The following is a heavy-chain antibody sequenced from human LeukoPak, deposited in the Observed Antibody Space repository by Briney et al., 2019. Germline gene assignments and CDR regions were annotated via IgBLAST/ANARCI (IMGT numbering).Heavy chain of an antibody. CDR3: ARVVWYSYGADPYYYYYYMDV. CDR2: INHSGST. Sequence: SETLSLTCAVYGGSFSGYYWSWIRQPPGKGLEWIGEINHSGSTNYNPSLKSRVTISVDTSKNQFSLKLSSVTAADTAVYYCARVVWYSYGADPYYYYYYMDVWGKGTTVTISS. CDR1: GGSFSGYY. D-gene: IGHD5-18*01. V-gene: IGHV4-34*01. J-gene: IGHJ6*03.